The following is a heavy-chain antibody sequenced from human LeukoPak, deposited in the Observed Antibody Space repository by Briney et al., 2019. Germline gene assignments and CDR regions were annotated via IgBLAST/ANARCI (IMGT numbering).Heavy chain of an antibody. D-gene: IGHD2-15*01. CDR2: ISSSSSYI. Sequence: GGSLRLSCAASGFTFSSYSMNWVRQAPGKGLEWVSSISSSSSYIYYADSVKGRFTISRDNAKNSLYLQMNSPRAEDTAVYYCARGRYCSGGSCSSTLLYYYYGMDVWGQGTTVTVSS. CDR1: GFTFSSYS. J-gene: IGHJ6*02. CDR3: ARGRYCSGGSCSSTLLYYYYGMDV. V-gene: IGHV3-21*04.